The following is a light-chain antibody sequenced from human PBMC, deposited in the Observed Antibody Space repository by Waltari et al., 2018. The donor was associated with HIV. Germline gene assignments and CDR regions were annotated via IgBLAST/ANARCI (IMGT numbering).Light chain of an antibody. CDR1: QSLLFRDGKTD. J-gene: IGKJ4*01. Sequence: DSVMTQTPLSLSVTARQPASISRQSSQSLLFRDGKTDLSWYMHKPGQTPQLLIYASSNRFSGVPDRFSGSGSWTDFTLKISRVEADDVGVYYCMQSRQVPLTFGGGTKVEIK. CDR3: MQSRQVPLT. CDR2: ASS. V-gene: IGKV2D-29*01.